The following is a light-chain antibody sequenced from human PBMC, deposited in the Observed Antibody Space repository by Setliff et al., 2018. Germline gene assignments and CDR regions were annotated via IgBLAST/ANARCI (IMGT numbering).Light chain of an antibody. Sequence: QSALTQPASVSGSPGQSITISCTGTSSDVGGYNYVSWYQQHPGKAPKLMIYDVSNRPSGVSNRFSGSKSGNTASLTISGLQAEDEADYYCCSYAGSYPYVFGTGTKATVL. CDR2: DVS. V-gene: IGLV2-14*01. CDR3: CSYAGSYPYV. CDR1: SSDVGGYNY. J-gene: IGLJ1*01.